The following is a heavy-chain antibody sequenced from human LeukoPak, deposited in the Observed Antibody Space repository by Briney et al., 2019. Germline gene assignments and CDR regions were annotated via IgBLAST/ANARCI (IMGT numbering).Heavy chain of an antibody. CDR2: INPNSGGT. V-gene: IGHV1-2*02. J-gene: IGHJ4*02. Sequence: GASVKVSCKASGYTLTSYYMHWVRQAPGQGLEWMGWINPNSGGTNYAQKFQGRVTMTRDTSISTAYMELNRLRSDDTAVYYCARGSRYSSGWYYDYWGQGTLVTVSS. CDR3: ARGSRYSSGWYYDY. CDR1: GYTLTSYY. D-gene: IGHD6-19*01.